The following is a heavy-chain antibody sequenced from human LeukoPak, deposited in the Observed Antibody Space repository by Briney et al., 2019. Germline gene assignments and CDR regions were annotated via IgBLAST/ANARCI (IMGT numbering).Heavy chain of an antibody. CDR2: IKQDGSEK. Sequence: PGGSLRLSCSASGFSFSNYGMHWVRQAPGKGLEWVANIKQDGSEKYYVDSVKGRFTISRDNAKNSLYPQMNSLRAEDTAVYYCAREDTAMVNAFDIWGQGTMVTVSS. J-gene: IGHJ3*02. CDR1: GFSFSNYG. V-gene: IGHV3-7*01. D-gene: IGHD5-18*01. CDR3: AREDTAMVNAFDI.